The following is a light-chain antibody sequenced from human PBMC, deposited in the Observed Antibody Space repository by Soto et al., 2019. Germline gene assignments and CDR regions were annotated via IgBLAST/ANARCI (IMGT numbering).Light chain of an antibody. V-gene: IGKV1-5*03. Sequence: DIQMTQSPSTLSASLGDRVTITCRASRTISDWLAWYQQRPGKAPKLLIYRASRLESGVPSRFSGRGSGTEFTLTISGLQPDDFASYYCQQYNTFSFTFGQGTKLEIK. CDR3: QQYNTFSFT. CDR1: RTISDW. J-gene: IGKJ2*01. CDR2: RAS.